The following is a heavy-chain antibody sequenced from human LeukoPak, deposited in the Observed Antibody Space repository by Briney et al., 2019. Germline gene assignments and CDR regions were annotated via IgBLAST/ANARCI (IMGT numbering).Heavy chain of an antibody. V-gene: IGHV3-30*04. D-gene: IGHD3-22*01. J-gene: IGHJ4*02. Sequence: GGSLRLSCAASGFTFSSYAMHWVRQAPGKGLEWVAVISYDGSNKYYADSVKGRFTISRDNSKNTLYLQMNSLRAEDTAVYYCARVLHKRNYDSSVYYGYWGQGTLVTVSS. CDR1: GFTFSSYA. CDR3: ARVLHKRNYDSSVYYGY. CDR2: ISYDGSNK.